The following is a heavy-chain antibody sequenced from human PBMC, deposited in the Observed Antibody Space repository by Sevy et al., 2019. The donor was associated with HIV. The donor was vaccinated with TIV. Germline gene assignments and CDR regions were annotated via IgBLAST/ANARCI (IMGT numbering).Heavy chain of an antibody. CDR1: GFTFDDYA. Sequence: GGSLRLSCAASGFTFDDYAMHWVRQAPGKGLEWVSGISWHSANIGYADSVKGRFTISRDNAKNSLYLQMKSLRAEDTALYYCSKAGNRPYSSGWYDYWGQGTLVTVSS. CDR3: SKAGNRPYSSGWYDY. J-gene: IGHJ4*02. D-gene: IGHD6-19*01. CDR2: ISWHSANI. V-gene: IGHV3-9*01.